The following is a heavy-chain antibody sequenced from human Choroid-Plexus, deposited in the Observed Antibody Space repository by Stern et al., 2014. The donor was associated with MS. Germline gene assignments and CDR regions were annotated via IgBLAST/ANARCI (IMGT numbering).Heavy chain of an antibody. CDR2: VSYDGSNK. D-gene: IGHD2/OR15-2a*01. CDR3: AKDRQYLTYFFDH. Sequence: QDQLVQSGEGVVQPGRPLRLSCVASGFTFGSCAMHWVRQAPGKGLEWVAGVSYDGSNKYYADSVKGRFTISRDNSQNTLYMQMSSLRPEDTAVYYCAKDRQYLTYFFDHWGQGSLVTVSS. CDR1: GFTFGSCA. V-gene: IGHV3-30*18. J-gene: IGHJ5*02.